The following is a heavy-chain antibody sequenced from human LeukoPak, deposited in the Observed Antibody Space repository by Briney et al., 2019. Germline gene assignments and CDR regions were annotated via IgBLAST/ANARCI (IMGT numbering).Heavy chain of an antibody. J-gene: IGHJ6*03. CDR3: ARRGQQLVRVYYYYYYMDV. D-gene: IGHD6-13*01. CDR2: INHSGRT. V-gene: IGHV4-34*01. CDR1: GGSFSGYY. Sequence: TPSETLSLTCAVYGGSFSGYYWSWIRQPPGKGLEWIWEINHSGRTNYNPSLKSRVTISVDTSKNPFSLKLSSVTAADTAVYYCARRGQQLVRVYYYYYYMDVWGKGTTVTVSS.